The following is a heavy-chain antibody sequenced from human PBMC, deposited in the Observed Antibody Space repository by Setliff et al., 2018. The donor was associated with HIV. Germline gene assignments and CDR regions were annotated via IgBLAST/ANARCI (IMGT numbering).Heavy chain of an antibody. CDR1: GFTFSSHA. CDR3: ARATKTPYSSSWSIPGAFDI. CDR2: ISGSGYST. V-gene: IGHV3-23*01. J-gene: IGHJ3*02. D-gene: IGHD6-13*01. Sequence: GGSLRLSCAASGFTFSSHAMSWVRQAPEKGLEWVSTISGSGYSTYYADSVQGRFTISRDNSKNTLYLQMNSLRAEETAVYYCARATKTPYSSSWSIPGAFDIWGQGTMVTVSS.